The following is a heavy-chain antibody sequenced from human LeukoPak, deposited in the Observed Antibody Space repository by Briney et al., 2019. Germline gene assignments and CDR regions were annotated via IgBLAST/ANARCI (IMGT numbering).Heavy chain of an antibody. Sequence: GRSLSLSCAASGFTFSSYAMHWVRQAPGKGLEWVAVISYDGSNKYYADSVKGRFTISRDNSKNTLYLQMNSLRAEDTAVYYCASGYCSGGSCCPGYWGQGTLVTVSS. CDR1: GFTFSSYA. J-gene: IGHJ4*02. D-gene: IGHD2-15*01. CDR2: ISYDGSNK. CDR3: ASGYCSGGSCCPGY. V-gene: IGHV3-30*04.